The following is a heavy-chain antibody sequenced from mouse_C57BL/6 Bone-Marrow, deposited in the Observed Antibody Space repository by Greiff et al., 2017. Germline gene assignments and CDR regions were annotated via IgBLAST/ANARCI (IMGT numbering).Heavy chain of an antibody. D-gene: IGHD1-1*02. Sequence: DVQLVESGGDLVKPGGSLKLSCAASGFTFSSYGMSWVRQTPDKRLEWVAHISSGGGYTYYPDSVKGRFTISRDNAKNTLYLQLSSLKSEDTAVYYCAGRGVAPFDYWGQGTTLTVSS. CDR2: ISSGGGYT. V-gene: IGHV5-6*01. CDR3: AGRGVAPFDY. J-gene: IGHJ2*01. CDR1: GFTFSSYG.